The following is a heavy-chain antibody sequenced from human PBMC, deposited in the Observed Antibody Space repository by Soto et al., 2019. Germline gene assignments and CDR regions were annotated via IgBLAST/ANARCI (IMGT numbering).Heavy chain of an antibody. CDR3: ARDGLKAPGIAVADYAFDN. CDR2: ISSSSSTI. V-gene: IGHV3-48*01. Sequence: EVQLVESGGGLVQPGGSLRLSCAASGFTFSSYSMNWVRQAPGKGLEWVSYISSSSSTIYYADSVKGRFTISRDNAKNSLYLQMNSLRAEDTAVYYCARDGLKAPGIAVADYAFDNWGPGTMVTVSS. CDR1: GFTFSSYS. J-gene: IGHJ3*02. D-gene: IGHD6-19*01.